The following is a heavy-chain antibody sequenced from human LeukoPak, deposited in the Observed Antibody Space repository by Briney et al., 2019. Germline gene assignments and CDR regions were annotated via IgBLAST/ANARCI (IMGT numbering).Heavy chain of an antibody. CDR1: GDSVSSISVA. V-gene: IGHV6-1*01. J-gene: IGHJ6*02. Sequence: PSQTLSLTCAVSGDSVSSISVAWNWLRQSPSRGLEWLGRTYYRSKLYYEYAVSVKSLINISPDTFKNQFSLQLTSVTPEDTAVYYCSLARSEYHYGMDVWGQGTTVTVSS. CDR2: TYYRSKLYY. CDR3: SLARSEYHYGMDV.